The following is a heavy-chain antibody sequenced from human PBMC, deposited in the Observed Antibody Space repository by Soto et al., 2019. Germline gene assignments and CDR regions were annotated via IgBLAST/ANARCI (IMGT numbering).Heavy chain of an antibody. D-gene: IGHD6-13*01. V-gene: IGHV3-30*10. CDR3: ARDPDLIEAAGNYFDY. CDR2: VSFDGVNK. Sequence: GGSLRLSCSVSGFTLNTYSMHWVRQAPGKGLGWVAVVSFDGVNKHYRDSVKGRFTISRDIAKNMLYLQMTSLRLEDTALYYCARDPDLIEAAGNYFDYWGQGTLVTVSS. CDR1: GFTLNTYS. J-gene: IGHJ4*02.